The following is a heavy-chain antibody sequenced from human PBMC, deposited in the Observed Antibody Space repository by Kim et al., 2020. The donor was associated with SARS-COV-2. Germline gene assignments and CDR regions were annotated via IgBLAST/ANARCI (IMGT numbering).Heavy chain of an antibody. CDR3: ARGLAAAGFDAFDI. CDR2: ISYDGSNK. J-gene: IGHJ3*02. D-gene: IGHD6-13*01. V-gene: IGHV3-30-3*01. Sequence: GGSLRLSCAASGFTFSSYAMHWVRQAPGKGLEWVAVISYDGSNKYYADSVKGRFTISRDNSKSTLYLQMNSLRAEDTAVYYCARGLAAAGFDAFDIWGQGTMVTVSS. CDR1: GFTFSSYA.